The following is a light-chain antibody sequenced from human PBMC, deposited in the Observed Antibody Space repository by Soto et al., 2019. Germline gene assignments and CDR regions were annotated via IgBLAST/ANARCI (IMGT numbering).Light chain of an antibody. J-gene: IGKJ1*01. CDR1: QSVSNIY. V-gene: IGKV3-11*01. Sequence: EIVLTQSPGTLSLSPGERATLSCRASQSVSNIYLAWYQQKPGQAPRLLIYDASYRATGIPARFSGSGSGTDYTLTISSLAPEDFAVYYCHQRSNWPRTFGQGTKVDI. CDR2: DAS. CDR3: HQRSNWPRT.